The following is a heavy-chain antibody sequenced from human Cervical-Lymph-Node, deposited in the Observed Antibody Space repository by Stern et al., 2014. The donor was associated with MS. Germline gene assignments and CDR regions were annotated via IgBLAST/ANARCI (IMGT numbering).Heavy chain of an antibody. J-gene: IGHJ4*02. CDR2: IYPRGDSA. Sequence: QVQLVQSGAEVKKPGASVKVSCKASGYTFTSHYMHWVRQATGQGLEWVGIIYPRGDSASYAQKFQGRLTMTRDTSTSTVYRELSSLRSEDTAVYYCASGTGSKRPTGNYWGQGTLVTVSS. CDR3: ASGTGSKRPTGNY. V-gene: IGHV1-46*01. CDR1: GYTFTSHY. D-gene: IGHD3/OR15-3a*01.